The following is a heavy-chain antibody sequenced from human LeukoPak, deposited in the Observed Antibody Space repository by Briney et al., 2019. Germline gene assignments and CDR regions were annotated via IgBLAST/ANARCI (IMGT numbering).Heavy chain of an antibody. V-gene: IGHV3-7*04. J-gene: IGHJ4*02. Sequence: PGGDLSLSCAASGFTFRHYRMNWVRQASGKGLEWVANIKPDGSEKRYADSVKGRFTISRDNAENSLYLQMNSLRAEDAAVYYCARVVGTDEGADYWGQGTLVTVSS. CDR1: GFTFRHYR. D-gene: IGHD1-7*01. CDR2: IKPDGSEK. CDR3: ARVVGTDEGADY.